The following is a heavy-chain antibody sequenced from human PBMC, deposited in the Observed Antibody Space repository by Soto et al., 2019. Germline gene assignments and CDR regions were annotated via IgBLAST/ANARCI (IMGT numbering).Heavy chain of an antibody. J-gene: IGHJ3*01. CDR3: ARDPNGDYLGAFDF. CDR2: IGANGGGT. D-gene: IGHD4-17*01. V-gene: IGHV3-23*01. Sequence: EVKLLEPGGGLVQPGGSLRLSCAASGYTFSSFFMSWVRQAPGKGLDWVSGIGANGGGTYYADSVKGRFIISRDNSKNTLYLHMNSLRAKDTAVYYCARDPNGDYLGAFDFWGQKTMVTVSS. CDR1: GYTFSSFF.